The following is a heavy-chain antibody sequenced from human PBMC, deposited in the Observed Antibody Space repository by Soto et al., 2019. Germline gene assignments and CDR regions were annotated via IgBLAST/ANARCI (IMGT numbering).Heavy chain of an antibody. D-gene: IGHD3-22*01. CDR2: IKSKTDGGTT. V-gene: IGHV3-15*07. J-gene: IGHJ4*01. CDR3: TTDSYSTIIIVRFDY. CDR1: GFTFSNAW. Sequence: GGSLRLSCAASGFTFSNAWINWVRQAPGKGLEWVGRIKSKTDGGTTEYADPVKGRFAISRDDSNNMVYLQMNSLKIEDTAFYYCTTDSYSTIIIVRFDYWGHGTLVTVSS.